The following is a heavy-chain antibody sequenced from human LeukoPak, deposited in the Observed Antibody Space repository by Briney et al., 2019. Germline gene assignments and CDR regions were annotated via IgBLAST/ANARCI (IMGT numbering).Heavy chain of an antibody. J-gene: IGHJ4*02. CDR1: GFTFSTYG. Sequence: GGSLRLSCAASGFTFSTYGMHWVRQAPGKGVGWVAVTSYDGSDKYYADSVKGRFTISRDNYQNTLYLQMNSLRAEDTAVYYCVKGRTEWLNGPSFDYWGQGTLVTVSS. D-gene: IGHD3-3*01. CDR2: TSYDGSDK. V-gene: IGHV3-30*18. CDR3: VKGRTEWLNGPSFDY.